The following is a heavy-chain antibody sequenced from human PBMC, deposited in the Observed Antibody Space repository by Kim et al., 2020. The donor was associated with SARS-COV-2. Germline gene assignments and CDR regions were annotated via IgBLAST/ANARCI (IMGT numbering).Heavy chain of an antibody. V-gene: IGHV3-15*01. D-gene: IGHD3-3*01. CDR3: TTDQTDYDFWSGYYRWFDP. J-gene: IGHJ5*02. CDR2: IKSKTDDGTT. CDR1: GFTFSNAW. Sequence: GGSLRLSCAASGFTFSNAWMSWVRQAPGKGLEWVGRIKSKTDDGTTDYAAPVKGRFTISRDDSKNMLYLQMNSLKTEDTAVYYCTTDQTDYDFWSGYYRWFDPWGQGTLVTVSS.